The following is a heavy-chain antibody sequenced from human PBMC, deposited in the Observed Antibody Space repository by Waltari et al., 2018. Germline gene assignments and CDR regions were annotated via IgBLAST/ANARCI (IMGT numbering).Heavy chain of an antibody. D-gene: IGHD1-1*01. CDR1: GFTFSGNW. Sequence: EVQLVESGGGLVEPGESLRVSCAAYGFTFSGNWTTWVGQARGKGLERVANIKQDGSRKNDVDSVKGRFTSTGDNARNSLYLQMNSLRAADTAVYYCAGLWNGPDCWGQGTLVTVSS. CDR3: AGLWNGPDC. J-gene: IGHJ4*02. CDR2: IKQDGSRK. V-gene: IGHV3-7*03.